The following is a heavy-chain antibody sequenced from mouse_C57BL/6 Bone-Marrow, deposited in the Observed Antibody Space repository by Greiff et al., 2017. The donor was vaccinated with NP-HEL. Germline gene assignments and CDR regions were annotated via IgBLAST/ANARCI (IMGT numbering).Heavy chain of an antibody. CDR3: APYYYGSPLRYFDV. V-gene: IGHV1-75*01. J-gene: IGHJ1*03. Sequence: VQLQQSGPELVKPGASVKISCKASGYTFTDYYINWVKQRPGQGLEWIGWIFPGSGSTYYNEKFKGKATLTVDKSSSTAYMLLSSLTSEDSAVYFCAPYYYGSPLRYFDVWGTGTTVTVSS. CDR1: GYTFTDYY. D-gene: IGHD1-1*01. CDR2: IFPGSGST.